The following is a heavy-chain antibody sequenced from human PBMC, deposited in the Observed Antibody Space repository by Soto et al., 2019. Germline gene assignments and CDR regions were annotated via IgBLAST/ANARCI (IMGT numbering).Heavy chain of an antibody. CDR3: AKAPSRSSWPRFPFEY. CDR1: GFTFSIFA. J-gene: IGHJ4*02. Sequence: PGGSLRLSCSASGFTFSIFAIHWVRQAPGKGLEYVSAITSNGGTTYYAGSVKGRFTISRDNSKNTAYLQMSSLRPDDTAVYYCAKAPSRSSWPRFPFEYWGQGTLVTVS. D-gene: IGHD6-13*01. V-gene: IGHV3-64D*06. CDR2: ITSNGGTT.